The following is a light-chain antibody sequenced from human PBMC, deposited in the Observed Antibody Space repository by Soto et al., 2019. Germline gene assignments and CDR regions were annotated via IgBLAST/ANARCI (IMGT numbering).Light chain of an antibody. V-gene: IGKV1-39*01. CDR1: QRITCY. J-gene: IGKJ1*01. CDR2: SAS. Sequence: DIQMTQSPSSLSASVGDRVTITCRASQRITCYLLCYQQKPGKAPNLLIYSASSLQSGVPSRFSGSVSGTDFTLTISSLQPEDFATYYCQQSYSTPRTFGQGTKVDIK. CDR3: QQSYSTPRT.